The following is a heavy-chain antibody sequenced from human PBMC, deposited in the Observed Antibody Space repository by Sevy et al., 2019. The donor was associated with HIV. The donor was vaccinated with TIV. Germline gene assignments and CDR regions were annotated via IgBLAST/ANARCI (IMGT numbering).Heavy chain of an antibody. CDR1: GLTFSIYS. V-gene: IGHV3-21*01. D-gene: IGHD3-10*01. CDR2: ISSSSSHI. J-gene: IGHJ5*02. CDR3: AGDLTYYDSGTILGWFAP. Sequence: GGSLRLSCAASGLTFSIYSMNWVRQAPGKGLEWVSAISSSSSHIYYGDSVKGRFTSSRDNAKNSLYLQMNSLRADETAVYYCAGDLTYYDSGTILGWFAPWGQGNLVTVSS.